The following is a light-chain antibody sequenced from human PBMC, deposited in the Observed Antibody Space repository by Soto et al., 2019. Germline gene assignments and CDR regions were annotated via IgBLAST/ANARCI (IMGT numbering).Light chain of an antibody. V-gene: IGLV2-8*01. J-gene: IGLJ2*01. CDR2: EVN. CDR3: SSYAGTNIDVV. Sequence: QSALTQPPSASGSPGQSVTISCTGTSNDVGGYVYVSWYQQYPGKAPKLMIYEVNKRASGVPDRFSGSKSGNTASLTVSGLQAEDEADYYCSSYAGTNIDVVFGGGTQLTVL. CDR1: SNDVGGYVY.